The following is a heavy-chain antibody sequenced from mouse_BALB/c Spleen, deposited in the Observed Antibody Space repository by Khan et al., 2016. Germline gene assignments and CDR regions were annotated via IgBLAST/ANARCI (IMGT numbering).Heavy chain of an antibody. CDR2: IDPYNGVS. J-gene: IGHJ3*01. V-gene: IGHV1S135*01. Sequence: VQLKESGPELVKPGASVKVSCKGSGYAFTTYNMYWVKLSHGKSLEWIGYIDPYNGVSSYNQKFKDKATLTVDESSSTAYMHLNSLTSEDSAVYYCARWDGNYVPFAYWGQGTLVTVSA. CDR1: GYAFTTYN. D-gene: IGHD2-1*01. CDR3: ARWDGNYVPFAY.